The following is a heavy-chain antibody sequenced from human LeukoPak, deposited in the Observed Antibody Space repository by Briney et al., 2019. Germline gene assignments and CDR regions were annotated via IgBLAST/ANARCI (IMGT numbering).Heavy chain of an antibody. J-gene: IGHJ4*02. D-gene: IGHD6-19*01. CDR1: GGSISSYY. V-gene: IGHV4-59*08. CDR2: INYSGST. CDR3: AKSGQWLVGFFDY. Sequence: SETLSLTCTVSGGSISSYYWSWIRQPPGKGLEWIGYINYSGSTNYNPSLKSRVTISVDTSNNQFSLKLSSVTAADTAVYYCAKSGQWLVGFFDYWGQGTLVTVSS.